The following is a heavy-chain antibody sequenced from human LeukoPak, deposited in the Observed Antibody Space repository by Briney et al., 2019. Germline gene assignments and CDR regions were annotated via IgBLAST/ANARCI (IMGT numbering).Heavy chain of an antibody. J-gene: IGHJ4*02. CDR2: INTNTGNP. V-gene: IGHV7-4-1*02. CDR3: LAAAGQGYFEY. CDR1: GYTFTGYY. D-gene: IGHD6-13*01. Sequence: ASVKVSCKASGYTFTGYYMHWVRQAPGQGLEWMGWINTNTGNPMYAQGFTGRFVFSLDTSVSTSYLQISSLKAEDTAVYYCLAAAGQGYFEYWGQGTLVTVSS.